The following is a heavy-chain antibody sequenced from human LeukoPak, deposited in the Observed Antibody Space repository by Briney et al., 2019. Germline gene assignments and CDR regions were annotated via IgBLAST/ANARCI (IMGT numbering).Heavy chain of an antibody. CDR2: ISSSSSTI. D-gene: IGHD3-3*01. J-gene: IGHJ2*01. CDR3: ARVRGDSEYYDFWSGRYLGWYFDL. CDR1: GFTFSSYS. Sequence: GGSLRLSCAASGFTFSSYSMNWVRQAPGKGLEWVSYISSSSSTIYYADSVKGRFTISRDNAKNSLYLQMNSLRAEDTAVYYCARVRGDSEYYDFWSGRYLGWYFDLWGRGTLVTVSS. V-gene: IGHV3-48*01.